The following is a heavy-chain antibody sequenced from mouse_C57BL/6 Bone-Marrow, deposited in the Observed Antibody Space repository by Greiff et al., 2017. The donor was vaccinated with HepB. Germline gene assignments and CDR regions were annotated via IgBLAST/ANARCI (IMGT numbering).Heavy chain of an antibody. CDR1: GYTFTDYY. D-gene: IGHD4-1*01. CDR3: ATVTGNFDY. Sequence: EVQLQQSGPELVKPGASVKISCKASGYTFTDYYMNWVKQSHGKSLEWIGDINPNNGGTSYNQKFKGKATLTVDKSSSTAYMELRSLTSEDSAVYYCATVTGNFDYWGQGTTLTVSS. V-gene: IGHV1-26*01. J-gene: IGHJ2*01. CDR2: INPNNGGT.